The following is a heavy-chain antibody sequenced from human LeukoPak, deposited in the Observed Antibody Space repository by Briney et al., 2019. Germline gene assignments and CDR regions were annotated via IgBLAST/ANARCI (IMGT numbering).Heavy chain of an antibody. CDR3: ATRPVGATPYFDY. J-gene: IGHJ4*02. Sequence: SETLSLTCTVSGGSVSGYYWSWIRQPPGKGLEWIGYIYYSGSTNYNPSLKSRVTISVDTSKNRFSLKLSSVTAADTAVYYCATRPVGATPYFDYWGQGTLVTVSS. D-gene: IGHD1-26*01. CDR2: IYYSGST. V-gene: IGHV4-59*08. CDR1: GGSVSGYY.